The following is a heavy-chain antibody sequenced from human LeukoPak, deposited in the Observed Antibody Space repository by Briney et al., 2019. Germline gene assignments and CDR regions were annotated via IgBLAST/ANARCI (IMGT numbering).Heavy chain of an antibody. V-gene: IGHV3-9*01. CDR2: ISWNSGSI. D-gene: IGHD3-22*01. Sequence: GGSLRLSCAASGFTFDDYAMHWVRQAPGKGLEWVSGISWNSGSIGYVDSVKGRFTISRDNAKNSLYLQMNSLRAEDTAVYYCARESTYYYDSSGLIQPPFDYWGQGTLVTVSS. CDR3: ARESTYYYDSSGLIQPPFDY. CDR1: GFTFDDYA. J-gene: IGHJ4*02.